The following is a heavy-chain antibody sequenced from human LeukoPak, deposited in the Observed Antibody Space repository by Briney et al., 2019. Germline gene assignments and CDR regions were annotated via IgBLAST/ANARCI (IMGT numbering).Heavy chain of an antibody. CDR1: GFTFSSYG. D-gene: IGHD5-18*01. J-gene: IGHJ4*02. CDR3: AREPWIQLWLPFDY. Sequence: PGGSLRLSCAASGFTFSSYGVSWVRQAPGKGLEWVSAISGSGGSTYYADSVKGRFTISRDNSKNTLYLQMNSLRAEDTAVYYCAREPWIQLWLPFDYWGQGTLVTVSS. CDR2: ISGSGGST. V-gene: IGHV3-23*01.